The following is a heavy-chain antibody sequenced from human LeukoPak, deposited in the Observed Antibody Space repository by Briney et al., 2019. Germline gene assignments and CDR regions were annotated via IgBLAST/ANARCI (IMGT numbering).Heavy chain of an antibody. CDR2: ISGSGGST. J-gene: IGHJ4*02. D-gene: IGHD6-13*01. Sequence: PGGSLRLSCAASGFSFSSNAMSWVRQAPGKGLEWVSAISGSGGSTYYADSVKGRFTITRDNSKNTLYLQMNSLRAEDTAVYYCASEGAAAPYYFDYWGQGTLVTVSS. V-gene: IGHV3-23*01. CDR1: GFSFSSNA. CDR3: ASEGAAAPYYFDY.